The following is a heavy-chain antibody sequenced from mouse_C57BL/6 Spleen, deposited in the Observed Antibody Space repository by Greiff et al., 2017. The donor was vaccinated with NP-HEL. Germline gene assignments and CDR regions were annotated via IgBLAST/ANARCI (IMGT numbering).Heavy chain of an antibody. CDR3: ARGGTVVAKREYFDV. V-gene: IGHV1-39*01. J-gene: IGHJ1*03. D-gene: IGHD1-1*01. Sequence: EVKLVESGPELVKPGASVKISCKASGYSFTDYNMNWVKQSNGKSLEWIGVINPNYGTTSYNQKFKGKATLTVDQSSSTAYMQLNSLTSEDSAVYYCARGGTVVAKREYFDVWGTGTTVTVSS. CDR1: GYSFTDYN. CDR2: INPNYGTT.